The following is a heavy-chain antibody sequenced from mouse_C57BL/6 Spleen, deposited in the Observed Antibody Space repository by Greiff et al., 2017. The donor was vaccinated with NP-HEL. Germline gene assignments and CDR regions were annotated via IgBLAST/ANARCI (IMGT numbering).Heavy chain of an antibody. CDR1: GYTFTSYW. Sequence: VQLQQSGTVLARPGASVKMSCKTSGYTFTSYWMHWVKQRPGQGLEWIGAIYPGNSDTSYNQKFKGKAKLTAVTSASTAYMELSSLTNEDSAVYYCTRLHYYGSVYAMDYWGQGTSVTVSS. V-gene: IGHV1-5*01. J-gene: IGHJ4*01. CDR2: IYPGNSDT. CDR3: TRLHYYGSVYAMDY. D-gene: IGHD1-1*01.